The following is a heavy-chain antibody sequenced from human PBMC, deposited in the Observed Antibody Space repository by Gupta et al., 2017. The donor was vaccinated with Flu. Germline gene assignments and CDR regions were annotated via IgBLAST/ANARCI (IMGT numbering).Heavy chain of an antibody. Sequence: EVQLLESGGGLVQPGGSLRLSCAASGFTFSSYAMSWVRQAPGKGLEWVSAISGSGGSTYYADSVKGRFTISRDNSKNTLYLQMNSLRAEDTAVYYCAKDYCSSTSCYTRERYNWFDPWGQGTLVTVSS. J-gene: IGHJ5*02. V-gene: IGHV3-23*01. D-gene: IGHD2-2*02. CDR2: ISGSGGST. CDR3: AKDYCSSTSCYTRERYNWFDP. CDR1: GFTFSSYA.